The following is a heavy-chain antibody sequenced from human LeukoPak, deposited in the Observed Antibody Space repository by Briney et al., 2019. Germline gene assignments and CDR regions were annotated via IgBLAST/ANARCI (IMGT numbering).Heavy chain of an antibody. CDR3: AKTADLRYGDLSY. Sequence: ASVKVSCKASGYTFTGYYMHWVRQAPGQGLEWMGWINPNSGGTNYAQKFQGRVTMTRDTSISTAYMELSRLRSDDTAVYYCAKTADLRYGDLSYWGQGTLVTVSS. D-gene: IGHD2-21*02. CDR1: GYTFTGYY. J-gene: IGHJ4*02. CDR2: INPNSGGT. V-gene: IGHV1-2*02.